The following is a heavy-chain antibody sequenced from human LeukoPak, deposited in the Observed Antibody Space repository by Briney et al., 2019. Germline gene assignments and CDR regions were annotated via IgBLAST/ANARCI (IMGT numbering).Heavy chain of an antibody. D-gene: IGHD3-10*01. CDR2: IYYSGST. J-gene: IGHJ4*02. Sequence: SETLSLTCTVSGGSISSSSYYWGWIRQPPGKGLEWIGSIYYSGSTYYNPSLKSRVTISVDTSKNQFSLKLSSVTAADTAVYYCARDSTGWFGERRPFDYWGQGTLVTVPS. CDR1: GGSISSSSYY. V-gene: IGHV4-39*07. CDR3: ARDSTGWFGERRPFDY.